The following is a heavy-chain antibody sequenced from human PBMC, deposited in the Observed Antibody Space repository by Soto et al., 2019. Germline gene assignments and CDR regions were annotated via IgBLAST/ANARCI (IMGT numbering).Heavy chain of an antibody. CDR3: AKLNLFVTAAAGRGPFDY. V-gene: IGHV3-23*01. CDR1: GFTFSNYA. J-gene: IGHJ4*02. CDR2: VSGSGGNT. Sequence: VQLLESGGGLVQPGGSLRLSFAASGFTFSNYAMSWVRQAPGKGLEWVSAVSGSGGNTYYADSVQGRFTISRDNSKNTLNLQMNSLRAEDTAVYYCAKLNLFVTAAAGRGPFDYWGQGTLVTVSS. D-gene: IGHD6-13*01.